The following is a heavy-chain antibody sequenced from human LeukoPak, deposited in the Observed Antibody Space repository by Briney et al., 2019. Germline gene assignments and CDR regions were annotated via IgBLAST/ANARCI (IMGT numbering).Heavy chain of an antibody. V-gene: IGHV1-8*01. D-gene: IGHD3-10*01. CDR1: GYTFTSYD. J-gene: IGHJ6*02. CDR3: ARGTNYYYGSGKDYGMDV. CDR2: MNPNSGNT. Sequence: ASVKVSCKASGYTFTSYDINWVRQATGQGLEWMGWMNPNSGNTGYAQKLQGRVTMTTDTSTSTAYMELRSLRSDDTAVYYCARGTNYYYGSGKDYGMDVWGQGTTVTVSS.